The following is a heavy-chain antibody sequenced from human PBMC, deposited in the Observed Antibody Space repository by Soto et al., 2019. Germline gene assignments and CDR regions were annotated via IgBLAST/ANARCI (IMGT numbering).Heavy chain of an antibody. Sequence: ASVKVSCKASGYTFTGYFMHWVRQAPGQGLEWMGWINPYSGGADYAQSFQGRVTMTRDTSISTVYMELSGLRFDDTAVYYCARVIRGAYYNSPLDTWGQGNVVTVSS. V-gene: IGHV1-2*02. CDR1: GYTFTGYF. D-gene: IGHD3-10*01. CDR2: INPYSGGA. J-gene: IGHJ5*02. CDR3: ARVIRGAYYNSPLDT.